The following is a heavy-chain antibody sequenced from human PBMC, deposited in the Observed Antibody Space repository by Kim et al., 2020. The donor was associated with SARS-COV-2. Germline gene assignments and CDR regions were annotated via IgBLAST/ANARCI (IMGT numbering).Heavy chain of an antibody. CDR1: GGSISSSSYY. CDR2: IYYSGST. J-gene: IGHJ4*02. Sequence: SETLSLTCTFSGGSISSSSYYWGWIRQPPGKGLEWIGSIYYSGSTYYNPSLKSRVTISVDTSKNQFSLKLSSVTAADTAVYYCARLQGITIFGVVIGFDYWGQGTLVTVSS. D-gene: IGHD3-3*01. CDR3: ARLQGITIFGVVIGFDY. V-gene: IGHV4-39*01.